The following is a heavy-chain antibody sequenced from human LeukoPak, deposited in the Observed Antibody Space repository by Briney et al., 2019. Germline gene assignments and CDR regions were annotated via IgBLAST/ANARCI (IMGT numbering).Heavy chain of an antibody. Sequence: GGSLRLSCGAYGFTFSRYDMHWVRQATGRGLEWVSYIGTAGDTYYADSVKGRFTISRENAGNSLSLHMNSLRVGDTAVYYCVRAPPGRCSDGFCYSDTLDIWGQGTLVTVSS. V-gene: IGHV3-13*01. CDR3: VRAPPGRCSDGFCYSDTLDI. CDR1: GFTFSRYD. J-gene: IGHJ1*01. D-gene: IGHD2-15*01. CDR2: IGTAGDT.